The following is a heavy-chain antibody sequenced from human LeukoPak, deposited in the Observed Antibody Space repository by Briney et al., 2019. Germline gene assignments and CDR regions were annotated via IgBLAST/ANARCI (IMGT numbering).Heavy chain of an antibody. V-gene: IGHV3-21*01. D-gene: IGHD1-1*01. J-gene: IGHJ3*02. CDR3: ARKMKTGDRVGTFDI. Sequence: GGSLRLSCAASGFTFSSYSMNWVRQAPMKGLEWVSSIGTDGSYIYYADSVQGRFTISRDNAKNSLYLQMNSLTAEDTAVYYCARKMKTGDRVGTFDIWGRGTMVTVSS. CDR1: GFTFSSYS. CDR2: IGTDGSYI.